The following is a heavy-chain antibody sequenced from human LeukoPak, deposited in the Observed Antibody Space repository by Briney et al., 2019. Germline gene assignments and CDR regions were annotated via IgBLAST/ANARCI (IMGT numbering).Heavy chain of an antibody. V-gene: IGHV1-2*02. J-gene: IGHJ4*02. CDR1: GSTFTGYY. D-gene: IGHD5-18*01. Sequence: ASVKVSCKASGSTFTGYYMHWVRQAPGQGLEWMGWINPNSGGTNYAQKFQGRVTMTRDTSISTAYMELSRLRSDDTAVYYCARGTWIQLSSLGYWGQGTLVTVSS. CDR3: ARGTWIQLSSLGY. CDR2: INPNSGGT.